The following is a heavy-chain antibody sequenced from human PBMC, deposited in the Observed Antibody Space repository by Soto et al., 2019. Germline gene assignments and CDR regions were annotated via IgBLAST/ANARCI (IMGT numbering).Heavy chain of an antibody. Sequence: ASVKVSCKASGYTFTSYAMHWVRQAPGQRLEWMGWINAGNGNTKYSQKLQGRVTITTDTSTSTAYMELRSLRSDDTAVYYCASDGFYSSSGFDYWGQGTLVTVSS. V-gene: IGHV1-3*01. D-gene: IGHD6-6*01. J-gene: IGHJ4*02. CDR1: GYTFTSYA. CDR3: ASDGFYSSSGFDY. CDR2: INAGNGNT.